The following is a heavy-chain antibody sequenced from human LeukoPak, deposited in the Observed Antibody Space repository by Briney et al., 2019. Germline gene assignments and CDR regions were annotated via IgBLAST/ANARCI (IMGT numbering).Heavy chain of an antibody. D-gene: IGHD2-2*02. CDR1: GGTLISDG. Sequence: SVKVSCKASGGTLISDGISWVRPAPGQGLGWMGGIILIFGTTHYPQKFRGAGTTTKDQSTSTAHMDLSSLRPDDTAVYSCANTPWEYSSSTTCYTGYSDSWGQGTPVTVSS. V-gene: IGHV1-69*05. CDR3: ANTPWEYSSSTTCYTGYSDS. CDR2: IILIFGTT. J-gene: IGHJ4*03.